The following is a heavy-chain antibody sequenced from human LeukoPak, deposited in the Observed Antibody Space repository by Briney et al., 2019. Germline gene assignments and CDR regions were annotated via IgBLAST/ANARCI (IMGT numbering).Heavy chain of an antibody. CDR1: GGSISSYY. J-gene: IGHJ3*02. CDR3: ARLNLPSSDAFDI. V-gene: IGHV4-34*01. Sequence: SETLSLTCTVSGGSISSYYWSWIRQPPGKGLEWIGEVNHSGSTNYNPSLKSRVTISVDTSKNQFSLKLSSVTAADTAVYYCARLNLPSSDAFDIWGQGTMVTVSS. CDR2: VNHSGST.